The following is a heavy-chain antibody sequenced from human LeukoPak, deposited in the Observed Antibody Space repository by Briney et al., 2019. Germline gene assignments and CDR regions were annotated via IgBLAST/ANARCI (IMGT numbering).Heavy chain of an antibody. Sequence: PSETLSLTCAVSGGSFSGCYWSWIRQPPGKGLEWIGEISHSGSTNYSPSLKSRVTISVDTSKNQFSLKLSSVTAADTAVYYCAREPGITMVRGVIIKNYWGQGTLVTVSS. D-gene: IGHD3-10*01. CDR3: AREPGITMVRGVIIKNY. CDR1: GGSFSGCY. J-gene: IGHJ4*02. V-gene: IGHV4-34*01. CDR2: ISHSGST.